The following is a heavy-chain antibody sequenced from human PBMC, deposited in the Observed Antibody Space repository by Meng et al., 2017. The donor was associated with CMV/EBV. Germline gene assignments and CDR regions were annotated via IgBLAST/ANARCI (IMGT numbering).Heavy chain of an antibody. CDR2: IYPGDSDT. CDR1: GYSFTSYW. V-gene: IGHV5-51*01. Sequence: GGSLRLSCKGSGYSFTSYWIGWVRQMPGKGLEWMGIIYPGDSDTRYSPSFQGQVTISADKSISTAYLQWSSLKASDTAMYYCARDLLLYQYYGSGISYYYYYGMDVWGQGTTVTVSS. CDR3: ARDLLLYQYYGSGISYYYYYGMDV. J-gene: IGHJ6*02. D-gene: IGHD3-10*01.